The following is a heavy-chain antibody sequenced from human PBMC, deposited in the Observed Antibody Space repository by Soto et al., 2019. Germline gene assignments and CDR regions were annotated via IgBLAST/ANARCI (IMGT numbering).Heavy chain of an antibody. J-gene: IGHJ4*02. D-gene: IGHD6-13*01. CDR2: ISSSSSYI. V-gene: IGHV3-21*01. CDR3: ARTGRTAAAGLFDY. CDR1: GFTFSSYR. Sequence: EVQLVESGGGLVKPGGSLRLSCAASGFTFSSYRMNWVRQATGKGLEWVSSISSSSSYIYYADSVKGRLNNSRDNAKNTLYLQMNRLRAEDTAVYYCARTGRTAAAGLFDYWGQGTMVTASS.